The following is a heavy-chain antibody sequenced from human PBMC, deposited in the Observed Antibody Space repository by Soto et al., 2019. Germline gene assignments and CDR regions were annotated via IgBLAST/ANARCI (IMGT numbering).Heavy chain of an antibody. D-gene: IGHD3-10*01. V-gene: IGHV3-30*18. CDR2: ISGDGSVK. CDR3: AKYGLDTIRASVAFDV. J-gene: IGHJ3*01. CDR1: GFTFSSFG. Sequence: QVQLVESGGGVLQPGRSLRLSCVASGFTFSSFGMHWVRQAPGKGLEWLAGISGDGSVKFYAGSVKGRFTVSRDNSRNSVSLQMNSLRAEDTAIYYCAKYGLDTIRASVAFDVWGQGTMVTVSS.